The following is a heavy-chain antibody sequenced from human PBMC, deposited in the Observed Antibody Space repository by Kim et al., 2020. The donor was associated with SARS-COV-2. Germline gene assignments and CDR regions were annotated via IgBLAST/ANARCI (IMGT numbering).Heavy chain of an antibody. CDR2: TYYRSKWYN. D-gene: IGHD6-19*01. V-gene: IGHV6-1*01. Sequence: SQTLSLTCAISGDSVSSNSAAWNWIRQSPSRGLEWLGRTYYRSKWYNDYAVSVKSRITINPDTSKNQFSLQLNSVTPEDTAVYCCTRSGYSSGWTDYWGQGTLVTVSS. J-gene: IGHJ4*02. CDR1: GDSVSSNSAA. CDR3: TRSGYSSGWTDY.